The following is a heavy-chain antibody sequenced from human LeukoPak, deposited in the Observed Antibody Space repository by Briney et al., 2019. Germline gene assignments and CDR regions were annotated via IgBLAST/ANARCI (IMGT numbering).Heavy chain of an antibody. Sequence: PGGSLRLSCAASGFTFSSYSMNWVHQAPGKGLEWVSYISSSSSTIYYADSVKGRFTISRDNAKNSLYLQMNSLRAEDTAVYYCASRARYSGRPFDYWGQGTLVTVSS. J-gene: IGHJ4*02. CDR2: ISSSSSTI. CDR1: GFTFSSYS. V-gene: IGHV3-48*01. CDR3: ASRARYSGRPFDY. D-gene: IGHD6-13*01.